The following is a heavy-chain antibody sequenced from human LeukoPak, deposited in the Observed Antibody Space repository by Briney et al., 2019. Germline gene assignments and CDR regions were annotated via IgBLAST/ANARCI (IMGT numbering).Heavy chain of an antibody. J-gene: IGHJ5*02. CDR3: AREAYTHSGSYRYNWFDP. V-gene: IGHV1-18*01. D-gene: IGHD1-26*01. Sequence: GASVKVSCKASGYTFTSYGISWVRQAPGQGLEWMGWISAYNGNTNYAQKLQGRVTMTTDTSTSTAYMELRSLRSDDTAVYYCAREAYTHSGSYRYNWFDPWGQGTLVTVSS. CDR2: ISAYNGNT. CDR1: GYTFTSYG.